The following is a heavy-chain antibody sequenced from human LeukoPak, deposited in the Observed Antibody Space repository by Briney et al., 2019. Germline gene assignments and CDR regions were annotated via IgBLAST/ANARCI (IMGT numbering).Heavy chain of an antibody. V-gene: IGHV3-23*01. CDR1: GFTFSSYA. J-gene: IGHJ4*02. D-gene: IGHD2-21*02. CDR3: AKDLTYCGGDSYTSYFAY. CDR2: ISGSGGST. Sequence: GGSLRLSCAASGFTFSSYAMSWVRQAPGKGLEWVSAISGSGGSTYYADSVKGRFTISRDNSKNTLYLQMNSLRAEDTAVYYCAKDLTYCGGDSYTSYFAYCGQGTLVTVSS.